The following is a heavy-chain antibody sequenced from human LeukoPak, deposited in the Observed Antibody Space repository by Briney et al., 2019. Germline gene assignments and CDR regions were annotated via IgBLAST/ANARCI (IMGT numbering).Heavy chain of an antibody. CDR2: IIPIFGTA. D-gene: IGHD3-3*01. V-gene: IGHV1-69*13. J-gene: IGHJ5*02. CDR1: GGTFSSYA. CDR3: ARSFWSGYYIIQNWFDP. Sequence: SVKVSCKASGGTFSSYAISWVRQAPGQGLEWMGGIIPIFGTANYAQKFQGRATITADESTSTAYMELSSLRSEDTAVYYCARSFWSGYYIIQNWFDPWGQGTLVTVSS.